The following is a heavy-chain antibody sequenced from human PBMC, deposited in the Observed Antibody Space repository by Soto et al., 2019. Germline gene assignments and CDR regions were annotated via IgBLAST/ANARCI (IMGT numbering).Heavy chain of an antibody. J-gene: IGHJ4*02. V-gene: IGHV3-33*01. Sequence: QVHLVESGGGVVQPGRSLTLSCTASGFAFSNYGIHWVHQAPGRGLEWVAVIWSDGTKKFYAGSVRGRFTISRDNSKNTIYLQMSSLRAEDTAVYYCARDWWEEPAGKETITKFDYWGQGTLVTVSS. D-gene: IGHD6-13*01. CDR1: GFAFSNYG. CDR3: ARDWWEEPAGKETITKFDY. CDR2: IWSDGTKK.